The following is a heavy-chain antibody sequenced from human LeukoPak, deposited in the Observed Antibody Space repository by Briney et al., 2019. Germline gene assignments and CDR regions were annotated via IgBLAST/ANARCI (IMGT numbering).Heavy chain of an antibody. CDR1: GFTFSSYG. Sequence: PGGSLRLSCAASGFTFSSYGIHWVRQAPGKGLEWVTVISYNGNDKKYIDSEKGRFTISRDNSKNTLYLQMNSLRAEDTAVYYCARDAKTAAAGYYFDSWGQGTLVTVSS. CDR3: ARDAKTAAAGYYFDS. D-gene: IGHD6-13*01. J-gene: IGHJ4*02. V-gene: IGHV3-30*03. CDR2: ISYNGNDK.